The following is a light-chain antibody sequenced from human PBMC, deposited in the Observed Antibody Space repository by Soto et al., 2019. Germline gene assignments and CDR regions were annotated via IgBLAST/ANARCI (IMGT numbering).Light chain of an antibody. CDR2: SNN. V-gene: IGLV1-44*01. J-gene: IGLJ2*01. Sequence: QPVLTQPPSASGTPGQRVTISCSGSTSNIGSNTVNWYQQLPGTAPNLLIYSNNQRPSGVPDRFSGSKSGTSASLAISGLQSEDEADYYCAAWDDSLNGPNVVFGGGTKLTVL. CDR3: AAWDDSLNGPNVV. CDR1: TSNIGSNT.